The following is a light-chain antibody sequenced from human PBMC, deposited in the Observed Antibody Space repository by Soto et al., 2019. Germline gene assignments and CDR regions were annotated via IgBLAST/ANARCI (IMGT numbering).Light chain of an antibody. J-gene: IGKJ1*01. CDR1: QSISSY. Sequence: DIQMTQSPSSLSASVGDRVTITCRASQSISSYLNWYQQKPGKAPKPLIYAASSLQSGVPSRFSGSGSGTIFTLTISSLQPEDFATYYCQQSYSTLWTFGQGTKVDIK. V-gene: IGKV1-39*01. CDR3: QQSYSTLWT. CDR2: AAS.